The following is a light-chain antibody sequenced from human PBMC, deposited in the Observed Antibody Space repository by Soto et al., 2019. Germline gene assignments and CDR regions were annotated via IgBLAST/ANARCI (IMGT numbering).Light chain of an antibody. CDR1: NSDIGGYNS. J-gene: IGLJ2*01. CDR3: TSYTSVTIVV. Sequence: QSVLTQPASVSGSPGQSITISCTGSNSDIGGYNSVSWYQQHPGKAPKLLIFGVTNRPSGVSDRFSGSKSGNTASLTISALQAEDEADYYCTSYTSVTIVVFGGATKVTVL. CDR2: GVT. V-gene: IGLV2-14*01.